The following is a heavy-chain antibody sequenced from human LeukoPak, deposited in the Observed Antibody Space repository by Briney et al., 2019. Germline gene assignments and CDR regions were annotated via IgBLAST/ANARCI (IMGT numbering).Heavy chain of an antibody. CDR1: GVSISSSNW. V-gene: IGHV4-4*02. CDR3: ARGGPDSGYEGGFDY. CDR2: IYHSGRT. Sequence: SGTLSLTCAVSGVSISSSNWWSWVRQPPGKGLEWIGEIYHSGRTNYNPSLKSRVTISVDNSKNQFSLKLSSVTAADTAVYYCARGGPDSGYEGGFDYWGQGTLVTVSS. J-gene: IGHJ4*02. D-gene: IGHD5-12*01.